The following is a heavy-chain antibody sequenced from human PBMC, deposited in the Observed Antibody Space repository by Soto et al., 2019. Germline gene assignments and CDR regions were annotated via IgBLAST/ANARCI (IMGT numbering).Heavy chain of an antibody. Sequence: EVQLVESGGGLVKPGASLRLSCAASGFSFSTYTVNWVRQAPGKGLEWVSSISSGSNYIYYADSVKGRFTISRDNAKNSLYLQVNSLRAEDTAVYYCATAGQMGAATGYFDYWGPGTLVTVSS. V-gene: IGHV3-21*01. J-gene: IGHJ4*02. CDR1: GFSFSTYT. CDR2: ISSGSNYI. D-gene: IGHD6-13*01. CDR3: ATAGQMGAATGYFDY.